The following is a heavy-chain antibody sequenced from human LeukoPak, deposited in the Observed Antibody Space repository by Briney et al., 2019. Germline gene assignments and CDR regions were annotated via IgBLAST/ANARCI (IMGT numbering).Heavy chain of an antibody. V-gene: IGHV1-18*01. CDR2: ISAYNGNS. D-gene: IGHD2-2*01. Sequence: ASVKVSCMASGYTFTSYGISWVRQAPGQGLEWMGWISAYNGNSNYAQKFQGRVTMTTDTSTSTGYMELRSLRSDDTAVYYCARVHSYCSSTSCLDYWGQGTLVTVSS. CDR3: ARVHSYCSSTSCLDY. CDR1: GYTFTSYG. J-gene: IGHJ4*02.